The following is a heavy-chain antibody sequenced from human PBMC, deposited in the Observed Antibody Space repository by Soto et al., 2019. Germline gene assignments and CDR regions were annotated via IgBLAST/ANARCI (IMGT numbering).Heavy chain of an antibody. V-gene: IGHV3-48*02. D-gene: IGHD3-22*01. CDR1: GFPFSSYS. CDR3: ARDETYYYDSSGYSPIYYFDY. CDR2: ISSSSTI. J-gene: IGHJ4*02. Sequence: GGSLRLSCAASGFPFSSYSMKWVRQAPGKGLEWVSYISSSSTIYYADSVKGRFTISRDNAKNSLYLQMNSLRDEDTAVYYCARDETYYYDSSGYSPIYYFDYWGQGTLVTVSS.